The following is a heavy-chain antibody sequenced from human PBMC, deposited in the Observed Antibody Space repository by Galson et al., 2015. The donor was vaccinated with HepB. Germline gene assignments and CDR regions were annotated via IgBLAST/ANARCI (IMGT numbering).Heavy chain of an antibody. CDR1: GYTLTELS. CDR2: FESEDSEK. Sequence: SVKVSCKVSGYTLTELSMHWVRQAPGKGLAWMGGFESEDSEKMYAQKFQGRVTMTEDTSTDTAYMELSSLRSEDTAVYYCTTRALRYDSYGSHYYFDFWGQGTLVTVSS. D-gene: IGHD3-22*01. J-gene: IGHJ4*02. CDR3: TTRALRYDSYGSHYYFDF. V-gene: IGHV1-24*01.